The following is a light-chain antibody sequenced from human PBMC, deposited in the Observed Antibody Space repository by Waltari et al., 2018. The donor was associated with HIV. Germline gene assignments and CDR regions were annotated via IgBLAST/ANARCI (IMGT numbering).Light chain of an antibody. CDR2: KAS. Sequence: DIQMTQSTSTLSASVGDRVTITCRASQSISSWLAWYQMKPGKAPKLLSYKASSLASGVSSRCSGSGSGTEFTLTSSSLQPDDFATHYCQYYNTYSRTFGQGTKVEL. CDR1: QSISSW. J-gene: IGKJ2*02. CDR3: QYYNTYSRT. V-gene: IGKV1-5*03.